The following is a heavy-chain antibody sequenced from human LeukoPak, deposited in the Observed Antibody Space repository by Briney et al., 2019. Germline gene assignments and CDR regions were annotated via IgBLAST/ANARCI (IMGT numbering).Heavy chain of an antibody. CDR2: MNPNSGNT. CDR1: GHTFTSYD. CDR3: ARGGYSGYAQTGAFDI. V-gene: IGHV1-8*01. D-gene: IGHD5-12*01. J-gene: IGHJ3*02. Sequence: ASVKVSCKASGHTFTSYDINWVRQATGQGLEWMGWMNPNSGNTGYAQKFQGRVTMTRNTSISTAYMELSSLRSEDTAVYYCARGGYSGYAQTGAFDIWGQGTMVTVSS.